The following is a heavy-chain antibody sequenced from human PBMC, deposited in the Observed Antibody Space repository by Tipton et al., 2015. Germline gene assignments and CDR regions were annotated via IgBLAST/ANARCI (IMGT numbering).Heavy chain of an antibody. J-gene: IGHJ5*02. D-gene: IGHD6-13*01. CDR2: IFHSGST. CDR1: GGSVTGGTYY. Sequence: GLVKPSETLSLNCTVSGGSVTGGTYYWSWIRQPPGKGLEWIGYIFHSGSTNYNPSLESRVTISVDTSKTQFSLKLSSVTAADTAVYYCARQIAVAARDWFDPWGQGTLVTVSS. CDR3: ARQIAVAARDWFDP. V-gene: IGHV4-61*01.